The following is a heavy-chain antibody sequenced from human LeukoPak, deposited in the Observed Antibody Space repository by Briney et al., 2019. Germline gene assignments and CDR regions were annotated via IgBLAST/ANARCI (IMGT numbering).Heavy chain of an antibody. V-gene: IGHV1-46*01. J-gene: IGHJ4*02. CDR3: ARAREGVKPFDY. CDR2: INPSGGST. Sequence: ASVKVSCKASGCTFTSYYMHWVRQAPGQGLEWMGIINPSGGSTSYAQKFQGRVTMTRDTSTSTVYMELSSLRSEDTAVYYRARAREGVKPFDYWGQGTLVTVSS. D-gene: IGHD3-10*01. CDR1: GCTFTSYY.